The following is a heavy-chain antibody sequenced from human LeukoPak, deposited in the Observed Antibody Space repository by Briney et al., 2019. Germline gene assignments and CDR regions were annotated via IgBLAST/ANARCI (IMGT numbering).Heavy chain of an antibody. CDR2: INPNSGGT. CDR3: ARESRFFESGYYYYYMDV. CDR1: GYTFTGYY. V-gene: IGHV1-2*02. J-gene: IGHJ6*03. Sequence: ASVKVSCKASGYTFTGYYMHWVRQAPGQGLEWMGWINPNSGGTNYAQKFQGRITMTRDTSISTAYMELRSLRSDDTAVYYCARESRFFESGYYYYYMDVWGKGTTVTVSS. D-gene: IGHD3-3*01.